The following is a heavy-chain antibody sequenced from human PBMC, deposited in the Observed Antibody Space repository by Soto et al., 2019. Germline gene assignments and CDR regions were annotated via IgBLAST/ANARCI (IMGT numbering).Heavy chain of an antibody. CDR1: GGSISSGGYY. CDR2: IYYSGST. CDR3: ARGQVVTAIGGDYYYGMDV. V-gene: IGHV4-31*03. J-gene: IGHJ6*02. Sequence: SETLSLTCTVSGGSISSGGYYWSWIRQHPGKGLEWIGYIYYSGSTYYNPSLKSRVTISVDTSKNQFSLKLSSVTAADTAVYYCARGQVVTAIGGDYYYGMDVWGQGTTVTVSS. D-gene: IGHD2-21*02.